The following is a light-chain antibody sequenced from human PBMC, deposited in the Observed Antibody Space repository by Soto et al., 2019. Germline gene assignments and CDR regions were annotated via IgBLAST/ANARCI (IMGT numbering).Light chain of an antibody. CDR3: QQRSNWPPKIT. Sequence: EIVLAQSPATLSLSPGERATLSCRASQSVSIYLAWYQQKPGQAPRLLIYDASNRATGIPARFSGSGSGTDFTLTISSLEPEDLAVYYCQQRSNWPPKITFGQGTRLEIK. V-gene: IGKV3-11*01. CDR1: QSVSIY. CDR2: DAS. J-gene: IGKJ5*01.